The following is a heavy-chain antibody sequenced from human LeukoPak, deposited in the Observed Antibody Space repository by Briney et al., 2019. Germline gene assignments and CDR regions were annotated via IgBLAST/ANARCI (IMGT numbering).Heavy chain of an antibody. CDR3: ARVGPYYDILPHTYDY. Sequence: GGSLRLSCAASGFTFSSSWMHWVRQTPGKGLVWVSRINSDGSTTSYADSVKGRFTISRDNAKNTLYLQMNSLRAEDTAVYYCARVGPYYDILPHTYDYWGQGTLVTVSS. CDR2: INSDGSTT. D-gene: IGHD3-9*01. J-gene: IGHJ4*02. V-gene: IGHV3-74*01. CDR1: GFTFSSSW.